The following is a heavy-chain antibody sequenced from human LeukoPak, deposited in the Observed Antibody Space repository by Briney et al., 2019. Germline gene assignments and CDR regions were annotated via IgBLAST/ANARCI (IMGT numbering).Heavy chain of an antibody. D-gene: IGHD6-19*01. Sequence: GASVKVSCKASGYTFTSYAMHWVRQAPGQRLEWMGWINAGNGNTKYSQKFQGRVTITRDTSASTAYMELSSLRSEDTAVYYCARDEYGAVSYYFDYWGQGTLVTVSA. V-gene: IGHV1-3*01. CDR1: GYTFTSYA. J-gene: IGHJ4*02. CDR3: ARDEYGAVSYYFDY. CDR2: INAGNGNT.